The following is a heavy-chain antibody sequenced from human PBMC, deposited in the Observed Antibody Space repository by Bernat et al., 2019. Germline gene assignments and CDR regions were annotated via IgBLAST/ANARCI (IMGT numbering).Heavy chain of an antibody. J-gene: IGHJ2*01. CDR3: ARGVYCSGGSCYSRTLLSWYFAL. V-gene: IGHV3-30-3*01. Sequence: QVQLVESGGGVVQPGRSLRLSCAASGFTFSSYAMHWVRQAPGKGLEWVAVISYDGSNKYYADSVKCRFPISRDNSKNTLYLQMNSLRAEDTAVYYCARGVYCSGGSCYSRTLLSWYFALWGRGTLVTVSS. D-gene: IGHD2-15*01. CDR2: ISYDGSNK. CDR1: GFTFSSYA.